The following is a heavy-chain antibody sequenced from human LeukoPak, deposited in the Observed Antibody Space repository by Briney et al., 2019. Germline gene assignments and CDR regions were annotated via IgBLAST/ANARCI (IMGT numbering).Heavy chain of an antibody. J-gene: IGHJ4*02. CDR1: GYTFTGYY. V-gene: IGHV1-2*04. Sequence: ASVKVSCKASGYTFTGYYMHWVRQAPGQGLEWMGWINPNSGGTNYAQKFQGWVTMTRDTSISTAYMELSRLRSDDTAVYYCARDLGGYSYVFDYWGQGTLVAVPS. CDR2: INPNSGGT. D-gene: IGHD5-18*01. CDR3: ARDLGGYSYVFDY.